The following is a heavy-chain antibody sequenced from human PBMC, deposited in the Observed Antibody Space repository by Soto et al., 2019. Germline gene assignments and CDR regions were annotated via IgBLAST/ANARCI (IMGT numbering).Heavy chain of an antibody. V-gene: IGHV4-59*01. Sequence: PSETLSLTCTVSGASITSYYWSWIRQSPGKGLEWIGYIYFSGGTHYNPSLKGRLTISIDQSKNQFSLKLTSVTPAGTAIYFCARDNPSAHWFDPWGQGTLVTVSS. CDR1: GASITSYY. J-gene: IGHJ5*02. CDR3: ARDNPSAHWFDP. CDR2: IYFSGGT.